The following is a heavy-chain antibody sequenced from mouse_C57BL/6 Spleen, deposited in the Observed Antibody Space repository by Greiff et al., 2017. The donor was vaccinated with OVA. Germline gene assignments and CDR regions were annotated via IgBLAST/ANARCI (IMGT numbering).Heavy chain of an antibody. D-gene: IGHD1-1*01. Sequence: VQLQQPGAELVMPGASVKLSCKASGYTFTSYWMHWVKQRPGQGLEWIGEIDPSDSYTNYNQKFKGKSTLTVDKSSSTAYMQLSSLTSEDSAVYYCERWGTTVVASYYFDYWGQGTTLTVSS. V-gene: IGHV1-69*01. CDR1: GYTFTSYW. CDR3: ERWGTTVVASYYFDY. CDR2: IDPSDSYT. J-gene: IGHJ2*01.